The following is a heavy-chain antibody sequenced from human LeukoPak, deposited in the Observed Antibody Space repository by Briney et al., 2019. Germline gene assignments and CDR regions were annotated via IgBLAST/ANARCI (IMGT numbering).Heavy chain of an antibody. J-gene: IGHJ4*02. D-gene: IGHD4-17*01. V-gene: IGHV3-7*01. CDR2: INGDTSEI. CDR3: ARDRLHYGEYEKTFDY. CDR1: GFTFSMSW. Sequence: GGSLRLSCAASGFTFSMSWMTWVRQAPGKGLEWVASINGDTSEIHYVDSVKGRFTISRDNGKNSLYLQMNSLRAEDTAVYYCARDRLHYGEYEKTFDYWGQGTLVTVSS.